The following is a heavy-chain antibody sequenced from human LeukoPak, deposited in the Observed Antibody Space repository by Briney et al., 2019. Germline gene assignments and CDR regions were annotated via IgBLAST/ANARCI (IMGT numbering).Heavy chain of an antibody. D-gene: IGHD2-2*02. J-gene: IGHJ6*03. CDR3: ARGRRVVPAAIGYYYMDV. Sequence: KPSETLSLTCTVSGGSISSSSYYWGWIRQPPGKGLEWIGSIYYSGSTNYNPSLKSRVTISVDTSKNQLSLKLSSVTAADTAVYYCARGRRVVPAAIGYYYMDVWGKGTTVTVSS. V-gene: IGHV4-39*07. CDR1: GGSISSSSYY. CDR2: IYYSGST.